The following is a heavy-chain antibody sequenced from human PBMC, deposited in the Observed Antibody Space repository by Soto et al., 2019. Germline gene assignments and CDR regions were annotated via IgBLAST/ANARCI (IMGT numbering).Heavy chain of an antibody. D-gene: IGHD5-18*01. CDR3: ARDSRGYSNGYDDYYDMDF. J-gene: IGHJ6*02. CDR1: VGTLSSYA. V-gene: IGHV1-69*13. CDR2: IIPIFGTA. Sequence: GASVQVSFQASVGTLSSYASSWVRQAPGQGLEWMGGIIPIFGTANYAQKFQGRVTVTADESTSTAYMELSSLRSEDTAVYYCARDSRGYSNGYDDYYDMDFWGQGTMVTVSS.